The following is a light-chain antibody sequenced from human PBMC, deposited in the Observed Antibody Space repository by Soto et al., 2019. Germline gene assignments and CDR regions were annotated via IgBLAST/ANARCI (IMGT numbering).Light chain of an antibody. CDR3: LLSYSGVRV. J-gene: IGLJ3*02. Sequence: QAVVTQEPSLTVSLRGTVTLTCGSSTGAVTSDHYPYWFQQKPGQAPKTLIYDINNRWSWTPARFSGSLLGGKAALTLSGAQPEDEADYYCLLSYSGVRVFGGGTKLTVL. CDR2: DIN. V-gene: IGLV7-46*01. CDR1: TGAVTSDHY.